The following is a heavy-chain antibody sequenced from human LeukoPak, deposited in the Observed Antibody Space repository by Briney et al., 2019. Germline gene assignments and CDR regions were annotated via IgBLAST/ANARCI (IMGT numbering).Heavy chain of an antibody. V-gene: IGHV3-30*04. CDR2: ISYDGSNK. J-gene: IGHJ4*02. CDR1: GFTFSTYT. Sequence: SGGSLRLSCAASGFTFSTYTMHWVRQAPGKGLEWVAVISYDGSNKYYADSVKGRFTISRDNSKNTLYLQMNSLRAEDTAVYYCVRGGRGWYVPLDYWGQGTLVTVSS. CDR3: VRGGRGWYVPLDY. D-gene: IGHD6-19*01.